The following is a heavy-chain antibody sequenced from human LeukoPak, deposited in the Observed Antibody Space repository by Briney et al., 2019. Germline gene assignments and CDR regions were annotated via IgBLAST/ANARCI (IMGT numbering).Heavy chain of an antibody. CDR1: GFTFSSSG. J-gene: IGHJ4*02. V-gene: IGHV3-23*01. Sequence: PGGSLRLSCAVSGFTFSSSGMNWVRQAPGKGLEWVSGISGGRINTYYADSVKGRFTIFRANSKNTLYLQMTSLRAEATAFYYGAVRYLAPFDHWGQGTLVTVSS. D-gene: IGHD3-9*01. CDR2: ISGGRINT. CDR3: AVRYLAPFDH.